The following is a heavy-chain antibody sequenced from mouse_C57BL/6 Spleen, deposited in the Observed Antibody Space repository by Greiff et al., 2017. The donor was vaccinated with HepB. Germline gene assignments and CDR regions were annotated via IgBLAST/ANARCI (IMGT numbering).Heavy chain of an antibody. CDR3: TDYVSNWYFDV. CDR1: GYTFTDYE. D-gene: IGHD1-1*01. V-gene: IGHV1-15*01. J-gene: IGHJ1*03. Sequence: VQRVESGAELVRPGASVTLSCKASGYTFTDYEMHWVKQTPVHGLEWIGAIDPETGGTAYNQKFKGKAILTADKSSSTAYMELRSLTSEDSAVYYCTDYVSNWYFDVWGTGTTVTVSS. CDR2: IDPETGGT.